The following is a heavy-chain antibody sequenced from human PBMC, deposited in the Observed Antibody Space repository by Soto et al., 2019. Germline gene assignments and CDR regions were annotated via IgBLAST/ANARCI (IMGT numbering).Heavy chain of an antibody. J-gene: IGHJ6*02. Sequence: GGSLRLSCAASGFTFSSYGMHWVRQAPGKGLEWVAVIWYDGSNKYYADSVKGRFTISRDNSKNTLYLQMNSLRAEDTAVYYCARDDGSGWSAHFYYYGMDVWGQGTTVTVSS. D-gene: IGHD6-19*01. CDR3: ARDDGSGWSAHFYYYGMDV. CDR1: GFTFSSYG. CDR2: IWYDGSNK. V-gene: IGHV3-33*01.